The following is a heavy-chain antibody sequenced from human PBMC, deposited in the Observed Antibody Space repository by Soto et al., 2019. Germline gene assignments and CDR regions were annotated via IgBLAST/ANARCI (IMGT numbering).Heavy chain of an antibody. CDR1: GGSISSYY. D-gene: IGHD3-3*01. V-gene: IGHV4-59*01. Sequence: SETLSLTCTVSGGSISSYYWSWIRQPPGKGLEWIGYIYYSGSTNYNPSLKSRVTISVDTSKNQFSLKLSSVTAADTAVYYCARGSITIFGVVTLGMDVWGQGTTVTVSS. J-gene: IGHJ6*02. CDR2: IYYSGST. CDR3: ARGSITIFGVVTLGMDV.